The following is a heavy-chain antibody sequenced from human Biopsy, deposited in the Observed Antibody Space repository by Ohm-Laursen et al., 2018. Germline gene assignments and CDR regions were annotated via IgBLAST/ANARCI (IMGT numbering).Heavy chain of an antibody. CDR1: GYSFTSYY. J-gene: IGHJ4*02. Sequence: SVKISCKASGYSFTSYYMRWVRQAPGQGLEWMGMINPSGSTTSYPQIFQGRVTMTRDTSKSTVYMELSSLRSADTAVYFCARNTGWYGDLYYFDYWGQGTLVTVSS. V-gene: IGHV1-46*01. D-gene: IGHD6-19*01. CDR2: INPSGSTT. CDR3: ARNTGWYGDLYYFDY.